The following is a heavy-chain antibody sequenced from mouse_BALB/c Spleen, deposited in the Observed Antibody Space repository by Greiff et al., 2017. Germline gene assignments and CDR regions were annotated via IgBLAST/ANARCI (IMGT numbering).Heavy chain of an antibody. Sequence: EVKLVESGPGLVKPSQSLSLTCTVTGYSITSDYAWNWIRQFPGNKLEWMGYISYSGSTSYNPSLKSRISITRDTSKNQFFLQLNSVTTEDTATYYCARRGGYFYYYAMDYWGQGTSVTVSS. CDR1: GYSITSDYA. J-gene: IGHJ4*01. V-gene: IGHV3-2*02. CDR2: ISYSGST. CDR3: ARRGGYFYYYAMDY. D-gene: IGHD2-3*01.